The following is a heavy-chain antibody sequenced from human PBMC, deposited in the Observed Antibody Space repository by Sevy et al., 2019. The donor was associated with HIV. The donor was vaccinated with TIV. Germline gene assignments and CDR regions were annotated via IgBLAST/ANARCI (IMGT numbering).Heavy chain of an antibody. V-gene: IGHV1-24*01. D-gene: IGHD3-22*01. CDR1: GYTLTGLS. Sequence: ASVKVSCKVSGYTLTGLSMHWVRQAPGKGLEWMGRFDPEDGERIYAQNFQGRVTMSEDTSTDTAYMDLSSLRSDDTAVYFCAATREYYYGNSGYFDYWGQGTLVTVSS. J-gene: IGHJ4*02. CDR3: AATREYYYGNSGYFDY. CDR2: FDPEDGER.